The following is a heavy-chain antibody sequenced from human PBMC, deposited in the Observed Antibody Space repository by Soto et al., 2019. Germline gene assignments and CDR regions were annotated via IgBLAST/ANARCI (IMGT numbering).Heavy chain of an antibody. CDR2: IYPSDSDH. V-gene: IGHV5-51*01. J-gene: IGHJ4*02. D-gene: IGHD6-25*01. Sequence: EVQLVQSGAEVKKPGESLKISCEGSGYTFGHYWIAWVRQMPGKGLEWMGIIYPSDSDHRYSPSFECQVTITADKSINPAFLQWNSRKASDTAMYYCARGVSADRNYDHWGQGTLVTV. CDR1: GYTFGHYW. CDR3: ARGVSADRNYDH.